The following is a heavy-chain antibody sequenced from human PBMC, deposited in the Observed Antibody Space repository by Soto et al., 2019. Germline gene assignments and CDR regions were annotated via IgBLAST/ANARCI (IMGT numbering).Heavy chain of an antibody. CDR3: AASAPPATNYYYAMDV. CDR2: FYDSGST. D-gene: IGHD5-12*01. Sequence: SETLSLTCTVPGGSISSYYWSWIRRPPGKGLEWIGYFYDSGSTNYNPSLRSRVTMSVDTSKNQLSLKLSSVTAADTAVYYCAASAPPATNYYYAMDVWGQGTTVTVSS. J-gene: IGHJ6*02. CDR1: GGSISSYY. V-gene: IGHV4-59*01.